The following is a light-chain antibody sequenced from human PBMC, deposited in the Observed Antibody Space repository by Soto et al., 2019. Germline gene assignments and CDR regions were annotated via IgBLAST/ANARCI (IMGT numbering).Light chain of an antibody. Sequence: EVVMTQSPATVSVSPGERTSLSCRASQSVGTNLGWYQQKPGQAPRLLISKTSIRATGVPARFSGSGSGTDFTLTISSLQSGDFAVYYCQQYANWPLTFGGGTKVDIK. V-gene: IGKV3-15*01. CDR1: QSVGTN. CDR2: KTS. J-gene: IGKJ4*01. CDR3: QQYANWPLT.